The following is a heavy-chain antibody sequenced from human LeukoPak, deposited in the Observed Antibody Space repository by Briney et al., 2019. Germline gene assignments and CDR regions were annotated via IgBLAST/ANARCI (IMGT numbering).Heavy chain of an antibody. CDR3: ARVYYYNSSGFYFDY. D-gene: IGHD3-22*01. J-gene: IGHJ4*02. Sequence: GASVKVSCKASGGTFSNYSISWVRQAPGQGLEWMGGIIPMFNTANYAQSFQGRVTITADESTSTAYMELSSLRSEDTAVYYCARVYYYNSSGFYFDYWGQGTLVTVSS. V-gene: IGHV1-69*13. CDR1: GGTFSNYS. CDR2: IIPMFNTA.